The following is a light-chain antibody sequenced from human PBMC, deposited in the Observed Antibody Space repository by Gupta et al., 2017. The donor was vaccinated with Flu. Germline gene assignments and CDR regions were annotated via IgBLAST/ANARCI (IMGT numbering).Light chain of an antibody. CDR3: QQRSNWPPLFT. J-gene: IGKJ3*01. Sequence: TLSLSPGERATLSCRASQSVSSYLAWYQQKPGQAPRLLIYDASNRATGIPARFSGSGAGTDFTLTISSLEPEDFAVYYCQQRSNWPPLFTFGPGTKVDIK. CDR1: QSVSSY. V-gene: IGKV3-11*01. CDR2: DAS.